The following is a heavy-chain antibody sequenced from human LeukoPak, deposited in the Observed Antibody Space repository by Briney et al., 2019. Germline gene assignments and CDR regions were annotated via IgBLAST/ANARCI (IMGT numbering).Heavy chain of an antibody. CDR3: AKDGRVEQQLYYFDY. D-gene: IGHD6-13*01. Sequence: GGSLRLSCAASGFNFNNYWMSWLRQAPGKGLEWVANIKDDGSEEYYVDSVKGRFTIVRDNAYNSLYLQMNRLRAEDTAIYYCAKDGRVEQQLYYFDYWGQGTLVTVSS. CDR1: GFNFNNYW. V-gene: IGHV3-7*03. CDR2: IKDDGSEE. J-gene: IGHJ4*02.